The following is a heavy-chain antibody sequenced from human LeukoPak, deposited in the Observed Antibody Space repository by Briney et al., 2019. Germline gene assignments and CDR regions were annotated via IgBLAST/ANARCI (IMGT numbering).Heavy chain of an antibody. V-gene: IGHV1-24*01. CDR3: ATDKGGDYYDILTGYY. Sequence: ASVKVSCKVSGYTLTELSMHWVRQAPGKGLEWMGGSDPEDGETIYAQKFQGRVTMTEDTSTDTAYMELSSLRSEDTAVYYCATDKGGDYYDILTGYYWGQGTLVTVSS. D-gene: IGHD3-9*01. J-gene: IGHJ4*02. CDR2: SDPEDGET. CDR1: GYTLTELS.